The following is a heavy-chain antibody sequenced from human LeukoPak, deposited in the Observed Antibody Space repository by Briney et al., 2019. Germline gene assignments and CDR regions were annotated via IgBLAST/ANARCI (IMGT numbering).Heavy chain of an antibody. CDR3: ARRRGRYSGDAFDI. Sequence: GESLKISCKGSGYRFTSYWIGWVRQMPGKGLEWMGFIYPGDSDTRYSPSFQGQVTISADKSMSTAYLQWSSLKASDTAMYYCARRRGRYSGDAFDIWVQVTMVTVSS. CDR2: IYPGDSDT. J-gene: IGHJ3*02. D-gene: IGHD1-26*01. CDR1: GYRFTSYW. V-gene: IGHV5-51*01.